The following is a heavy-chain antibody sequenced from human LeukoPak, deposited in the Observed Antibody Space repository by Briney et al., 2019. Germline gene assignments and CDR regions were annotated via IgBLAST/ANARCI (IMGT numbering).Heavy chain of an antibody. CDR3: ARDSGREPDNY. D-gene: IGHD3-10*01. Sequence: SVKVSCKASGGTFSSYTISWVRQAPGQGLEWMGRIIPILGIANYAQKLQGRVTITADKSTSTAYMELSSLRSEDTAVYYCARDSGREPDNYWGQGTLVTVSS. CDR2: IIPILGIA. J-gene: IGHJ4*02. CDR1: GGTFSSYT. V-gene: IGHV1-69*04.